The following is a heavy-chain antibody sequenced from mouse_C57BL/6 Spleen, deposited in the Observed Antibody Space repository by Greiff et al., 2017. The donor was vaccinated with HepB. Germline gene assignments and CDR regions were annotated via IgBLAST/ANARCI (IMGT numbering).Heavy chain of an antibody. D-gene: IGHD1-1*01. Sequence: EVMLVESGGGLVKPGGSLKLSCAASGFTFSSYAMSWVRQTPEKRLEWVATISAGGSYTYYPDNVKGRFTISRDKDKNNLYLQMSHLKSEDAAMYYCARDQGTTGGYFDVWGTGTTVTVSS. CDR1: GFTFSSYA. CDR3: ARDQGTTGGYFDV. CDR2: ISAGGSYT. V-gene: IGHV5-4*01. J-gene: IGHJ1*03.